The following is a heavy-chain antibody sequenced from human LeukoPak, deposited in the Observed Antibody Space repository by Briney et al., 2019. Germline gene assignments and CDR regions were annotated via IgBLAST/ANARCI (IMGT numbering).Heavy chain of an antibody. D-gene: IGHD3-22*01. V-gene: IGHV4-39*07. J-gene: IGHJ4*02. CDR3: ARAPMIDIYSFDY. Sequence: SETLSLTCTVSGGSISSSNYYWGWIRQPPGKGLEWIGSIYYSGSTYYNPSPKSRVTISVDTSKNQFSLKLSSVTAADTAVYYCARAPMIDIYSFDYWGQGTLVTVSS. CDR1: GGSISSSNYY. CDR2: IYYSGST.